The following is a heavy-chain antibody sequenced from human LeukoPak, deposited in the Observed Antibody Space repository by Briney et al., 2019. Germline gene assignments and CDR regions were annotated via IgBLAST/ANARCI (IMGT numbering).Heavy chain of an antibody. J-gene: IGHJ4*02. V-gene: IGHV4-39*07. CDR2: IYYSGST. CDR3: AKPYSSSPGYFDY. CDR1: GGSISSSSYY. D-gene: IGHD6-13*01. Sequence: PSETLSLTCTVSGGSISSSSYYWGWIRQPPGKGLEWIGSIYYSGSTYYNPSLKSRVTISVDTSKNQFSLKLSSVTAADTAVYYCAKPYSSSPGYFDYWGQGTLVTVSS.